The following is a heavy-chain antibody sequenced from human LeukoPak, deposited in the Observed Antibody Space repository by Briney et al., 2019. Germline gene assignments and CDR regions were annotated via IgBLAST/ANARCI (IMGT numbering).Heavy chain of an antibody. V-gene: IGHV3-30*03. CDR3: ARGQRRHPDMAPSFDY. CDR1: GFTFSNSW. CDR2: ISYDGSNK. D-gene: IGHD5-18*01. Sequence: PGGSLRLSCAASGFTFSNSWMSWVRQAPGKGLEWVAVISYDGSNKYYADSMKGRFTISRDNSKNTLYLQMNSLRAEDTAVYYCARGQRRHPDMAPSFDYWGQGTLVTVSS. J-gene: IGHJ4*02.